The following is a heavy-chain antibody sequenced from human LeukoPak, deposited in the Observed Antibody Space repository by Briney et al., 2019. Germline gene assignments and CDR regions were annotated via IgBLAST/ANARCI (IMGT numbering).Heavy chain of an antibody. CDR1: GGSISSSNYY. CDR2: IHYSGTT. J-gene: IGHJ4*02. D-gene: IGHD2-15*01. CDR3: ARRRVVAVYDY. Sequence: SETLSLTCTVSGGSISSSNYYWGWIRQPPGKGLEWIGSIHYSGTTSYNPSLKSRVTISVDTSKNQFSLKLSSVTAADTAVYYCARRRVVAVYDYWGQGTLVTVSS. V-gene: IGHV4-39*01.